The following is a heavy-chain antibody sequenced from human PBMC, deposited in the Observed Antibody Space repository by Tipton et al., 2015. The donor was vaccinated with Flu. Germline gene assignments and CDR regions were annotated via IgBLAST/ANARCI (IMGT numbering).Heavy chain of an antibody. D-gene: IGHD3-22*01. V-gene: IGHV3-30*04. CDR3: ARNDEYYYSRSGHSAFDY. CDR1: GFTFSSYA. J-gene: IGHJ4*02. Sequence: SLRLSCAASGFTFSSYAIHWVRQAPGRGLEWVAFISNDGTNKDYADSVKGRFTISRDNSNNTVYLQMNSLRVEDTAVYYCARNDEYYYSRSGHSAFDYWGQGTLVTVSS. CDR2: ISNDGTNK.